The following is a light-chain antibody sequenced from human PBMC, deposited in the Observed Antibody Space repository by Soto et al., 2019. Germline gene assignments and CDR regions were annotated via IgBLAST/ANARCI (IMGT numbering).Light chain of an antibody. CDR3: ATWDDSLNGVV. CDR1: SSNIGSNA. J-gene: IGLJ2*01. Sequence: QSVLTQPPSVSGTPGQRVIISCSGSSSNIGSNAVNRYQQLPGTAPKLLMASSNQRPSGVPDRFSGPKSGTSASLAISGLQSEDEADYYCATWDDSLNGVVFGGGTKLTVL. CDR2: SSN. V-gene: IGLV1-44*01.